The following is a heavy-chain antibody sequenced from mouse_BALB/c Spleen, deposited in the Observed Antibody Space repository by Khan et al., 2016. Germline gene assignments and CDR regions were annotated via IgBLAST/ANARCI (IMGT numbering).Heavy chain of an antibody. CDR3: AKSVDNYDLDY. Sequence: QIQLVQSGPELKKPGETVKISCKASGYTFTNYGMNWVKQAPGQGLKWMGWINTYTGEPTYTDDFKGRFAFSLETSASTAYLQIINLKNEDTATYFCAKSVDNYDLDYWGQGTTLTVSS. D-gene: IGHD1-3*01. V-gene: IGHV9-3-1*01. CDR2: INTYTGEP. CDR1: GYTFTNYG. J-gene: IGHJ2*01.